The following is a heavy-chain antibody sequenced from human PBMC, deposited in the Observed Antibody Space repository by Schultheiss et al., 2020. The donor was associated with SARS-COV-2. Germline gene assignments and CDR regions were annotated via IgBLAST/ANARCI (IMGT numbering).Heavy chain of an antibody. V-gene: IGHV3-7*01. CDR1: GFTFSSYW. CDR2: IKQDGSEK. D-gene: IGHD3-10*01. J-gene: IGHJ4*02. Sequence: GGSLRLSCSASGFTFSSYWMSWVRQAPGKGLEWVANIKQDGSEKYYVDSVKGRFTISRDNAKNSLYLQMNSLRAEDTAVYYCARAIISYYYGSGSVDYWGQGTLVTVSS. CDR3: ARAIISYYYGSGSVDY.